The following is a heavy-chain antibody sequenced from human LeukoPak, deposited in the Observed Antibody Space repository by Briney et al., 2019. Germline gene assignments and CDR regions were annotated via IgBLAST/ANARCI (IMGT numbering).Heavy chain of an antibody. CDR3: ASPYYYGSGSYNLGAFDI. CDR2: IYSGGST. CDR1: GFTVSSNY. J-gene: IGHJ3*02. V-gene: IGHV3-66*01. Sequence: GGSLRLSCAASGFTVSSNYMSWVRQAPGKGLEWVPVIYSGGSTYYADSVKGRFTISRDNSKNTLYLQMNSLRAEDTAVYYCASPYYYGSGSYNLGAFDIWGQGTMVTVSS. D-gene: IGHD3-10*01.